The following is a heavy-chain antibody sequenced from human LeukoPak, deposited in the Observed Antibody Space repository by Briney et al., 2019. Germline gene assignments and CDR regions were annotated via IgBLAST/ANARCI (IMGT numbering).Heavy chain of an antibody. CDR2: IYTSGST. J-gene: IGHJ6*03. CDR3: ARDYTKGGNSRNYYYYYMDV. D-gene: IGHD4-23*01. CDR1: GGSISSYY. Sequence: SETLSLTCTVSGGSISSYYWSWIRQPARKGLEWIGRIYTSGSTNYNPSLKSRVIMSVDTSKNQFSLKLSSVTAADTAVYYCARDYTKGGNSRNYYYYYMDVWGKGTTVTVSS. V-gene: IGHV4-4*07.